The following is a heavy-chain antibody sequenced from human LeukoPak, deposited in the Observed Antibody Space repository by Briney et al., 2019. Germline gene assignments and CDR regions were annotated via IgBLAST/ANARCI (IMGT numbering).Heavy chain of an antibody. J-gene: IGHJ4*02. D-gene: IGHD1-14*01. CDR1: GFTFSSHA. Sequence: PGGSLRLSCAASGFTFSSHAMTWVRQAPGKGLEWGSSITGSGGSTFYAAAVKGRLTISRDNSKNTLYLQMNSLRAEDTAVYYCAKLGISDGIDYWGQGTLVTVSS. V-gene: IGHV3-23*01. CDR3: AKLGISDGIDY. CDR2: ITGSGGST.